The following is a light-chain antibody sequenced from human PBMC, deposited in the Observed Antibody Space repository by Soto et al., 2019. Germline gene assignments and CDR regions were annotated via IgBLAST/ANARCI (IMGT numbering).Light chain of an antibody. Sequence: QSALTQPASVSGSPGQSFTISCTGTSSDVGGYNYVSWYQQHPGKAPKLMIYDVSNRPSGVSNRFSGSKSGNTASLTISGLQAEDEADYYCSSYTSSSTLEGVFGTGTKVTVL. CDR1: SSDVGGYNY. J-gene: IGLJ1*01. V-gene: IGLV2-14*01. CDR3: SSYTSSSTLEGV. CDR2: DVS.